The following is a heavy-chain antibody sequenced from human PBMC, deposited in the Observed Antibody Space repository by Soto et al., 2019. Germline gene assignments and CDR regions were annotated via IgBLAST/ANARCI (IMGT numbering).Heavy chain of an antibody. J-gene: IGHJ3*02. V-gene: IGHV3-21*01. Sequence: GGSLRLSCAASGFTFSSYSMNWVRQAPGKGLEWVSSISSSSSYIYYADSVKGRFTISRDNAKNSLYLQMNSLRAEDTAVYYCARDHLRITMIVVAFDAFDIWGQGTMVNVSS. CDR2: ISSSSSYI. CDR3: ARDHLRITMIVVAFDAFDI. CDR1: GFTFSSYS. D-gene: IGHD3-22*01.